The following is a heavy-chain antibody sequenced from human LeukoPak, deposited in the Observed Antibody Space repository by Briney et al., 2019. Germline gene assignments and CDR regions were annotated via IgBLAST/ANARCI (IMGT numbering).Heavy chain of an antibody. J-gene: IGHJ5*02. V-gene: IGHV1-18*01. Sequence: ASVKVSCKASGYTFTSYGISWVRQAPGQGLEWMGWISAYNGNTNYAQKLQGRVTMTRNTSISTAYMELSSLRSEDTAVYYCARVPPGSRSWDYVWGSYRRGGRWFDPWGQGTLVTVSS. CDR3: ARVPPGSRSWDYVWGSYRRGGRWFDP. CDR2: ISAYNGNT. CDR1: GYTFTSYG. D-gene: IGHD3-16*02.